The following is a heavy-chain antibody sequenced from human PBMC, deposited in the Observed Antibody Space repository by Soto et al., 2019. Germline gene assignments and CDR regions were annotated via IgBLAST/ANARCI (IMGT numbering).Heavy chain of an antibody. J-gene: IGHJ4*02. CDR3: TTHDYGSGSYPLY. CDR1: GFTFSNAW. V-gene: IGHV3-15*07. D-gene: IGHD3-10*01. CDR2: IKSKTDGGTT. Sequence: GGSLRLSCAASGFTFSNAWMNWVRQAPGKGLEWVGRIKSKTDGGTTDYAAPVKGRFTISRDDSKNTLYLQMNSLKTEDTAVYYCTTHDYGSGSYPLYWGQGTLVTVSS.